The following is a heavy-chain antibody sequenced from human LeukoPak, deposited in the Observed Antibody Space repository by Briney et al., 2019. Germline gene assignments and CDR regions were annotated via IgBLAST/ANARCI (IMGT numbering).Heavy chain of an antibody. CDR1: GFTVSSTY. CDR3: ARSLPYGTTWYGRSDF. V-gene: IGHV3-53*01. D-gene: IGHD6-13*01. Sequence: GGSLRLSCAASGFTVSSTYMSWVRQAPGKGLEWVSVIYSGGKVYYIDSVKGRFTISRDTSKNTLYLQMNSLRAEDTAIYYCARSLPYGTTWYGRSDFWGQGTLVTVSS. CDR2: IYSGGKV. J-gene: IGHJ4*02.